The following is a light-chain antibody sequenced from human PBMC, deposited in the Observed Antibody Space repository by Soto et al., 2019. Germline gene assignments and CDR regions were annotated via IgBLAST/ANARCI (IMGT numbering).Light chain of an antibody. CDR1: SSDVGGYNY. CDR3: SSYAGSNNFV. J-gene: IGLJ1*01. CDR2: EPS. V-gene: IGLV2-8*01. Sequence: QSVLTQPPSASGSPGQSVTISCTGTSSDVGGYNYVSWYQQHPGKAPKLMIYEPSKRPSGGPDRFSGSKSGNTASLTVSGLQAEDEADYYCSSYAGSNNFVFGTGTKVTVL.